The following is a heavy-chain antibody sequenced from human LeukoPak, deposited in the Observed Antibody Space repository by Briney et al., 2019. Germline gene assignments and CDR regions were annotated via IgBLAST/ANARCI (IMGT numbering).Heavy chain of an antibody. V-gene: IGHV3-21*01. CDR3: ARDQYGDYALDY. CDR2: ISRISYI. J-gene: IGHJ4*02. D-gene: IGHD4-17*01. Sequence: GGSLRLSCAASGFTFSSYSMNWVRQAPGKGLEWVSSISRISYIYYADSVKGRFTISRATAKNSLYLQMNSLRAEDTAVYYCARDQYGDYALDYWGQGTLVTVSS. CDR1: GFTFSSYS.